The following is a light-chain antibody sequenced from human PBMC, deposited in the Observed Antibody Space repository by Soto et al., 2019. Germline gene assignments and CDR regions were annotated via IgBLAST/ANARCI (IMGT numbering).Light chain of an antibody. CDR3: QQRRNWPPLT. J-gene: IGKJ4*02. CDR1: ESVAQY. CDR2: DTS. Sequence: ETVLTQSPATLSLSPGERDTLSCGASESVAQYFAWYQQKPGQAPRLLIYDTSNRATGIPARFSGSGFGTDFTLTIASLGPEECATYYCQQRRNWPPLTGGGGTKVEIK. V-gene: IGKV3-11*01.